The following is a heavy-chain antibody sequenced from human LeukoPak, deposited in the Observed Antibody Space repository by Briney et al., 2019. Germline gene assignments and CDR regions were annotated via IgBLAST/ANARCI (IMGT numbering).Heavy chain of an antibody. V-gene: IGHV4-59*01. CDR2: IKYSGTT. CDR3: ARDRAAGTLDF. J-gene: IGHJ4*02. CDR1: SGSIIGYY. Sequence: PSETLSLTCTVSSGSIIGYYWAWIRQPSGKGLEWIGYIKYSGTTEYNPSLASRATISVDTAKDQFSLNLRSVTAADTAVYYCARDRAAGTLDFWGQGTLVTVSS. D-gene: IGHD6-13*01.